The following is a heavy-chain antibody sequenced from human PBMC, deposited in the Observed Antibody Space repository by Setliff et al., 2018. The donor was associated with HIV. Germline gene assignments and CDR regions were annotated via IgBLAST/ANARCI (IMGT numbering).Heavy chain of an antibody. CDR1: GGSFSGYY. D-gene: IGHD4-17*01. V-gene: IGHV4-34*09. Sequence: SETLSLTCAVYGGSFSGYYWGRIRQPPGKGLGWIGHIYYSGSTYYNPSLKRRSSISINKSKQQFFLRLNSVTAADTAVYYCARGTGAQYGYYFDYWGQGTLVTVSS. CDR2: IYYSGST. J-gene: IGHJ4*02. CDR3: ARGTGAQYGYYFDY.